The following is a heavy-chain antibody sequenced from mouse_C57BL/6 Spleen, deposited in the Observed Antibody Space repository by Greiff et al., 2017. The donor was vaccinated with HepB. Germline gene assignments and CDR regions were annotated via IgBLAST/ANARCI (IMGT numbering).Heavy chain of an antibody. CDR1: GYTFTSYW. J-gene: IGHJ1*03. CDR3: ARPPYYYGSSYGWYFDV. Sequence: QVQLKQPGAELVRPGSSVKLSCKASGYTFTSYWMHWVKQRPIQGLEWIGNIDPSDSETHYNQKFKDKATLTVDKSSSTAYMQLSSLTSEDSAVYYCARPPYYYGSSYGWYFDVWGTGTTVTVSS. D-gene: IGHD1-1*01. CDR2: IDPSDSET. V-gene: IGHV1-52*01.